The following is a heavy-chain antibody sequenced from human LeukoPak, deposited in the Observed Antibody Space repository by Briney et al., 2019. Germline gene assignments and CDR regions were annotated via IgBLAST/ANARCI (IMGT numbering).Heavy chain of an antibody. D-gene: IGHD2-15*01. CDR1: GYTFTSYD. Sequence: GASVKVSCKASGYTFTSYDINWVRQATGQGLEWMGGIIPIFGTANYAQKFQGRVTITADESTSTAYMELSSLRSEDTAVYYCARGCSGGSCYSHSGSSPIDYWGQGTLVTVSS. V-gene: IGHV1-69*13. CDR2: IIPIFGTA. CDR3: ARGCSGGSCYSHSGSSPIDY. J-gene: IGHJ4*02.